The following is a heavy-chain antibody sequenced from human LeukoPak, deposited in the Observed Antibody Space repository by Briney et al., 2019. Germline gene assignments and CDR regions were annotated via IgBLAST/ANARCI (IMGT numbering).Heavy chain of an antibody. V-gene: IGHV4-34*01. CDR2: INHSGST. CDR3: ARSNYVWGSYRPRQSDAFDI. CDR1: GGSFSGYY. D-gene: IGHD3-16*02. Sequence: SETLSLTCAVYGGSFSGYYWSWIRQPPGKGLEWIGEINHSGSTNYNPSLKSRVTMSVDTSKIQFSLKLSSVTAADTAVYYCARSNYVWGSYRPRQSDAFDIWGQGTMVTVSS. J-gene: IGHJ3*02.